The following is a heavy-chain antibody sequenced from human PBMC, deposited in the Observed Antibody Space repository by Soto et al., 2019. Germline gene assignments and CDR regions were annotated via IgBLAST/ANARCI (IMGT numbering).Heavy chain of an antibody. CDR3: AKDRSSAALDFEVDY. CDR1: GFTFDDYA. Sequence: GGSLRLSCAASGFTFDDYAMHWVRQAPGKGLEWVSGISWNSGSIGYADSVKGRFTISRDNAKNSLYLQMNSLRAEDTALYYCAKDRSSAALDFEVDYWGQGTLVTVSS. D-gene: IGHD6-6*01. V-gene: IGHV3-9*01. J-gene: IGHJ4*02. CDR2: ISWNSGSI.